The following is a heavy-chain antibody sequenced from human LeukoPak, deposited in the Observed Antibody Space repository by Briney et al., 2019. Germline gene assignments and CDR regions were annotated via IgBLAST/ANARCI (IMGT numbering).Heavy chain of an antibody. V-gene: IGHV3-7*04. Sequence: GGSLRLSCAASGFTLSSYWMIWVRQAPGKGLEWVANIKQDGSETYYVDSVAGRFTISRDNAKNSLYLQMNSLRAEDTAVYYCARDTAVTGTPAEYFQHWGQGTLVTVSS. J-gene: IGHJ1*01. D-gene: IGHD6-19*01. CDR3: ARDTAVTGTPAEYFQH. CDR1: GFTLSSYW. CDR2: IKQDGSET.